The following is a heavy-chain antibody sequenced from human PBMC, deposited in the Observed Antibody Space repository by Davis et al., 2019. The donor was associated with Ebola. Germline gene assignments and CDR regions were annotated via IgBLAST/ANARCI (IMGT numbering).Heavy chain of an antibody. Sequence: GESLKISCVASGFTFSDYYMSWIRQAPGKGLEWLSYIGTNPLYTNYADSVKGRFTISRDNAKNSLYLQMNSLRAEDTAVYYCARDSQGKIPFDPWGQGTLVAVSS. V-gene: IGHV3-11*05. J-gene: IGHJ5*02. CDR3: ARDSQGKIPFDP. CDR1: GFTFSDYY. CDR2: IGTNPLYT.